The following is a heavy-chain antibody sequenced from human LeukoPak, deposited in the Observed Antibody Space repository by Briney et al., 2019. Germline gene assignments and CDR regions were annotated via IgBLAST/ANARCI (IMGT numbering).Heavy chain of an antibody. CDR1: GFTFSSYW. CDR2: IKQDGSEK. J-gene: IGHJ4*02. CDR3: ARDWAIRDGYNSHPSDY. D-gene: IGHD5-24*01. V-gene: IGHV3-7*01. Sequence: GGSLRLSCAASGFTFSSYWMSWVRQAPGKGPEWVANIKQDGSEKYYVDSVKGRFTISRDNAKNSLYLQMNSLRAEDTAVYYCARDWAIRDGYNSHPSDYWGQGTLVTVSS.